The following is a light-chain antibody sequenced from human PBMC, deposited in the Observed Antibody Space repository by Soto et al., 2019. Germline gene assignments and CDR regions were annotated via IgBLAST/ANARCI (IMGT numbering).Light chain of an antibody. CDR2: DAS. Sequence: EIVLTQSPATLSLSPGDRATLSCRASQSVSSYLAWYQQRPGQAPRLLIYDASNRATGIPARFSGSGSGTDFTLTISSLEPEDFAVYYCQQRSNWVTFGQGTKVDI. J-gene: IGKJ1*01. V-gene: IGKV3-11*01. CDR3: QQRSNWVT. CDR1: QSVSSY.